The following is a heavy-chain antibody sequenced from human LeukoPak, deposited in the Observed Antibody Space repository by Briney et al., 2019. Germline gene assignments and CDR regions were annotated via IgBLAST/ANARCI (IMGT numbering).Heavy chain of an antibody. CDR3: ARAGSVTTIPFDY. J-gene: IGHJ4*02. CDR1: GGSISSGGYS. V-gene: IGHV4-30-2*01. Sequence: SQTLSLTCAVSGGSISSGGYSWSWIRQPPGKGLEWIGYIYHSGSTYYNPSLKSRVTISVDRSKSQFSLKLSSVTAADTAVYYCARAGSVTTIPFDYWGQGTLVTVSS. CDR2: IYHSGST. D-gene: IGHD5-12*01.